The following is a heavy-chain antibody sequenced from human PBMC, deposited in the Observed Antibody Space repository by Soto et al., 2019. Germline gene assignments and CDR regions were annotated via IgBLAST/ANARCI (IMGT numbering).Heavy chain of an antibody. Sequence: GASVKVSCKPSGYTFISYSMSWVRQAPGQGLEWMGWISAYNGNTNYAQKFQGRVTMTTDTSTSTAYMELRSLTSDDTAVYYCAREPGYDFWSGYYVYWGQGTLVTVSS. V-gene: IGHV1-18*01. J-gene: IGHJ4*02. D-gene: IGHD3-3*01. CDR2: ISAYNGNT. CDR3: AREPGYDFWSGYYVY. CDR1: GYTFISYS.